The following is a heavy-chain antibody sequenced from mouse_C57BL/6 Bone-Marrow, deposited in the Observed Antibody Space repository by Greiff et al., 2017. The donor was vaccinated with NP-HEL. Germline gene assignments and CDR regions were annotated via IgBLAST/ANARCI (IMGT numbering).Heavy chain of an antibody. CDR3: ARRGSNPAWFAY. D-gene: IGHD2-5*01. V-gene: IGHV1-61*01. CDR2: IYPSDSET. Sequence: VKLQQPGAELVRPGSSVKLSCKASGYTFTSYWMDWVKQRPGQGLEWIGNIYPSDSETHYNQKFKDKATLTVDKSSSTAYMQLSSLTSEDSAVYYCARRGSNPAWFAYWGQGTLVTVSA. J-gene: IGHJ3*01. CDR1: GYTFTSYW.